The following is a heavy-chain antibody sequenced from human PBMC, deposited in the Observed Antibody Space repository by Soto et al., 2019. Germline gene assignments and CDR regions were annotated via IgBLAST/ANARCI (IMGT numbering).Heavy chain of an antibody. J-gene: IGHJ3*02. Sequence: PGGSLRLSCAASRFTFSSYSMNWVRQAPGKGLEWVSSISSSSSYIYYADSVKGRFTISRDNAKNSLYLQMNSLRAEDTAVYYCARVRESTLTRAFDIWGQGTMVTVSS. CDR1: RFTFSSYS. CDR2: ISSSSSYI. D-gene: IGHD3-10*01. CDR3: ARVRESTLTRAFDI. V-gene: IGHV3-21*01.